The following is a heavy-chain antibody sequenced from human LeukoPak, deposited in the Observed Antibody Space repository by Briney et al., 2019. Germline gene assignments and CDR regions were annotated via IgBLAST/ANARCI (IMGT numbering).Heavy chain of an antibody. D-gene: IGHD5-18*01. CDR3: ARGVTDQN. J-gene: IGHJ4*02. CDR1: GFTVSSNY. Sequence: GSLRLSCAASGFTVSSNYMSWIRQSPGKGLEWIGEINHSGSTNYNPSLKSRVSISLDTSKNQFSLKLRSVTAADTAVYYCARGVTDQNWGQGTLVTVSS. V-gene: IGHV4-34*01. CDR2: INHSGST.